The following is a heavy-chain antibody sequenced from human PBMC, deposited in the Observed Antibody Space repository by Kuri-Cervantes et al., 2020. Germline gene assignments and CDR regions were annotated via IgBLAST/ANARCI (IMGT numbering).Heavy chain of an antibody. CDR2: SNAGNGNT. D-gene: IGHD1-26*01. J-gene: IGHJ6*02. V-gene: IGHV1-3*01. Sequence: ASVKVSCKASGYTFTSYAMHWVRQAPGQRLEWMGWSNAGNGNTNYAQKLQGRVTMTTDTSTSTAYMELRSLRSDDTAVYYCARVGIVGARYYYGMDVWGQGTTVTVSS. CDR3: ARVGIVGARYYYGMDV. CDR1: GYTFTSYA.